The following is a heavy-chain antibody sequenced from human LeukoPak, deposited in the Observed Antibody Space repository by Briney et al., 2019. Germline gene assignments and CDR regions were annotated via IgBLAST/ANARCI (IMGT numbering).Heavy chain of an antibody. CDR3: ARLAGGIPPINWFDP. V-gene: IGHV3-53*01. CDR2: IYSGGST. D-gene: IGHD1-26*01. J-gene: IGHJ5*02. CDR1: GFTVSSNY. Sequence: PGGALRLSCSASGFTVSSNYMGRGRQARGKGLELVSVIYSGGSTYYADSVKGRFTISRDTSKNTLYLQMNSVRDEDTAVYYCARLAGGIPPINWFDPWGPGTLVTVSS.